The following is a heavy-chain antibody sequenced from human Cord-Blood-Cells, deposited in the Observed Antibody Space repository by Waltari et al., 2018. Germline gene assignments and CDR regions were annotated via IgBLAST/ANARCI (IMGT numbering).Heavy chain of an antibody. J-gene: IGHJ6*02. D-gene: IGHD1-7*01. V-gene: IGHV4-30-4*01. CDR1: GGSISSGDYY. CDR2: SYYSGRT. Sequence: QVQLQESGPGLVKPSQTLSLTCTVSGGSISSGDYYWSWIRQPPGKGLEWMGYSYYSGRTCYNPSMKSRVTISVDTAKNQVSLKLSSVAAADTAVYYCARVAELRGGYYYYGMDVWGQGTTVTVSS. CDR3: ARVAELRGGYYYYGMDV.